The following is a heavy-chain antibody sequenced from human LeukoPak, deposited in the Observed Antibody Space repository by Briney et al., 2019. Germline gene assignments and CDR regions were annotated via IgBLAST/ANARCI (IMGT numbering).Heavy chain of an antibody. J-gene: IGHJ5*02. Sequence: ASVKVSCKASGYTFTSYGISWVRQAPGQGLEWMGWINPNFGGPNYARNFQGSVSMTRDTSISTAYMEMTNLKSDDTAVYYCARGRAPGYSPFDHWGQGTLVTVSS. D-gene: IGHD3-9*01. CDR2: INPNFGGP. V-gene: IGHV1-2*02. CDR1: GYTFTSYG. CDR3: ARGRAPGYSPFDH.